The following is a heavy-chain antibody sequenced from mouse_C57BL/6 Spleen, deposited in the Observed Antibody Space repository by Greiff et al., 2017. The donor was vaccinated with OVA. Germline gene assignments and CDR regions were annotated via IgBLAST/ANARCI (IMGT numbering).Heavy chain of an antibody. CDR2: INPNNGGT. D-gene: IGHD1-1*01. CDR1: GYTFTDYN. CDR3: ARQVYYYGSSYSYYFDY. V-gene: IGHV1-22*01. J-gene: IGHJ2*01. Sequence: VQLQQSGPELVKPGASVKMSCKASGYTFTDYNMHWVKQSHGKSLEWIGYINPNNGGTSYNQKFKGKATLTVNKSSSTAYMELRSLTSEDSAVYYCARQVYYYGSSYSYYFDYWGQGTTLTVSS.